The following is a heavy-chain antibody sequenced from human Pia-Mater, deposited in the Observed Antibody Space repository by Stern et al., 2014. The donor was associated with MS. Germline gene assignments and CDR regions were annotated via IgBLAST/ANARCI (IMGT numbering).Heavy chain of an antibody. J-gene: IGHJ5*02. V-gene: IGHV1-2*04. D-gene: IGHD4-17*01. CDR2: INPNRGGT. CDR3: ARGGPYGDYGLWFDP. Sequence: QVQLVQSGAEVKKPGASVKVSCKASGYTFTGYFMHWVRQAPGQGLEWMGWINPNRGGTNYALQFQGWVTMTRDTSISTAYMELRRLKSDDTAIYYCARGGPYGDYGLWFDPWGQGTLVTVSS. CDR1: GYTFTGYF.